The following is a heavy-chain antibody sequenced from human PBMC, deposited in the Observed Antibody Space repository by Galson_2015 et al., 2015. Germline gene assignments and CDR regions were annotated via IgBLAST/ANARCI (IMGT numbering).Heavy chain of an antibody. CDR1: GGSTSTHSYY. D-gene: IGHD3-3*01. CDR2: VYYTGTA. J-gene: IGHJ5*02. V-gene: IGHV4-39*07. Sequence: ATLSLTCTVSGGSTSTHSYYWAWFRQPPGKGLEWIGSVYYTGTAYYNPSLKSRVTISGDTSKNQFSLKMNSVTAADTAVYYCARGGGVVIRGGWFDPWGQGTLVTVSS. CDR3: ARGGGVVIRGGWFDP.